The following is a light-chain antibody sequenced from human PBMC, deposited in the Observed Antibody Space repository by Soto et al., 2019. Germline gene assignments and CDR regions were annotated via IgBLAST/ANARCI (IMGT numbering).Light chain of an antibody. V-gene: IGLV1-51*02. Sequence: QSVLTQPPSVSAAPGQKVTISCSGSSSNIGNNYVSWYQQLPGTAPKLLIYENNKRPSGIPDRFSGSKSGTSATLGITGLQTGDEADYYRGTWDSSLSAIVFGTGTKVTVL. CDR2: ENN. J-gene: IGLJ1*01. CDR3: GTWDSSLSAIV. CDR1: SSNIGNNY.